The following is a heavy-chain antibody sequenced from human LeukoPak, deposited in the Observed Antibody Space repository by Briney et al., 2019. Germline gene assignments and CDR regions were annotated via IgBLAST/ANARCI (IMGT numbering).Heavy chain of an antibody. D-gene: IGHD6-19*01. CDR1: GFTFSSYA. V-gene: IGHV3-30*04. Sequence: PGGSLRLSCAASGFTFSSYAMHWVRQAPGKGLEWVAVISYDGSNKYYADSVKGRFTISRDNSKNTLYLQMNSLRAEDTAVYYCARDRGGWIDYWGQGTLVTVSS. J-gene: IGHJ4*02. CDR3: ARDRGGWIDY. CDR2: ISYDGSNK.